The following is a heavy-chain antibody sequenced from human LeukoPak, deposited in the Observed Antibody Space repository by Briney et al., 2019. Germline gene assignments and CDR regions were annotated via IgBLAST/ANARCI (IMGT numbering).Heavy chain of an antibody. J-gene: IGHJ4*02. Sequence: ASVKISCKVSGYAFTDYYMHWVQQVPGKGLEWMGLVDPEDGETIYAEKFQGRVTITADTSTDTAYMELSSLRSDDTAVYYCARDGVVITTSPFDYWGQGTLVTVSS. CDR2: VDPEDGET. CDR3: ARDGVVITTSPFDY. V-gene: IGHV1-69-2*01. CDR1: GYAFTDYY. D-gene: IGHD3-22*01.